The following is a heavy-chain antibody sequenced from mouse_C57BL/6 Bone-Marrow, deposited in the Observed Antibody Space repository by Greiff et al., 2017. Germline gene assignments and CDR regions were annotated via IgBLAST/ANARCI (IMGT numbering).Heavy chain of an antibody. CDR3: AKQGHWYFDV. CDR2: ISSGGSYT. CDR1: GFTFSSYG. V-gene: IGHV5-6*02. J-gene: IGHJ1*03. Sequence: DVMLVESGGDLVKPGGSLKLSCAASGFTFSSYGMSWVRQTPDKRLEWVATISSGGSYTYYPDSVKGRFTISRDNAKNTLYLQMSSLKSEDTAMYYCAKQGHWYFDVWGTGTTLTASS.